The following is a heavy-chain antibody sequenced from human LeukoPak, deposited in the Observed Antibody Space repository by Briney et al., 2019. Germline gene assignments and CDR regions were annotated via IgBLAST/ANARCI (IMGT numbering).Heavy chain of an antibody. Sequence: GGSLRLSCADSGFTFSSYAMSWVRQAPGKGLEWGSAISGSGGSTYYADSVKGRFTLSRDTSQNTLYVQMSRLGAEDTGVYFCSKGQPDFDYWGQGTLVTVSS. CDR2: ISGSGGST. V-gene: IGHV3-23*01. J-gene: IGHJ4*02. CDR1: GFTFSSYA. CDR3: SKGQPDFDY.